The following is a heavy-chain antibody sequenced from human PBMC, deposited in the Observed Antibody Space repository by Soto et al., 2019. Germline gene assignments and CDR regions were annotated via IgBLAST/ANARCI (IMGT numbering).Heavy chain of an antibody. CDR2: IYHSGST. CDR3: ARVPDV. Sequence: QLQLQESGSGLVKPSQTLSLTCAVSGGSISSGGYSWTWIRQPPGKGLEWIGYIYHSGSTYYNPCLKCRVTISVGRAKNQFSLKLNSVAAADKDVYYCARVPDVWGQGTTVTVSS. CDR1: GGSISSGGYS. J-gene: IGHJ6*02. V-gene: IGHV4-30-2*01.